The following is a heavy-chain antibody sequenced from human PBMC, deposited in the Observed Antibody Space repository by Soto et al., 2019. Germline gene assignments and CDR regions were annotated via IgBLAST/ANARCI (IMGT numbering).Heavy chain of an antibody. CDR1: GYTFTSYG. D-gene: IGHD6-13*01. J-gene: IGHJ4*02. V-gene: IGHV1-18*01. Sequence: QVQLVQSGAEVKKPGASVKVSCKASGYTFTSYGISWVRQAPGQGLEWMGWISAYNGNTNYAQKLQGRGTMTTDTXXXXXXXXXXXXXXXXXXXXXXXXXXXXAGPFDYWGQGTLVTVSS. CDR2: ISAYNGNT. CDR3: XXXXXXAGPFDY.